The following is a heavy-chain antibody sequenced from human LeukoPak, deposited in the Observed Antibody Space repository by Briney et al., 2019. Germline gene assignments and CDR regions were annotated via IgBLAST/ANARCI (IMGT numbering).Heavy chain of an antibody. CDR1: GGSISSRY. CDR2: IYYSGST. CDR3: ARLGDIVVVPAAFDI. D-gene: IGHD2-2*01. Sequence: SETLSLTCTVSGGSISSRYWSWIRQPPGKGLEWIGYIYYSGSTNYNPSLKSRVTISVDTSKNQFSLKLSSVTAADTAVYYCARLGDIVVVPAAFDIWGQGTMVTVSS. V-gene: IGHV4-59*11. J-gene: IGHJ3*02.